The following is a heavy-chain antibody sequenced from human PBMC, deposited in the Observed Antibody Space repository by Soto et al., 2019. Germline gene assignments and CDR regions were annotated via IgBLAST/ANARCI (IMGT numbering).Heavy chain of an antibody. J-gene: IGHJ6*02. CDR1: GFTFSSYG. V-gene: IGHV3-33*01. CDR2: IWYDGSTK. D-gene: IGHD6-13*01. CDR3: ARVAAAGTNYYYYGMDV. Sequence: GGSLRLSCAASGFTFSSYGMHWVRQAPGKGLEWVAVIWYDGSTKYYAESVKGRLTISRDNSKKTLYLQMNSLRAEETAVYYCARVAAAGTNYYYYGMDVWGQGTTVTVSS.